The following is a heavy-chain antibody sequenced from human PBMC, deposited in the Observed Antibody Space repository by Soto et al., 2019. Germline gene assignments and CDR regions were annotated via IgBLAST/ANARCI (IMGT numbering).Heavy chain of an antibody. CDR1: GGSISSGGYY. CDR3: ARCDSSNNLDD. D-gene: IGHD6-13*01. J-gene: IGHJ4*02. Sequence: PSETLSLTCTVSGGSISSGGYYWSWIRQHPGKGLEWIGYIYYSGSTYYNPSLKSRVTISVDTSKNQFSLKLSSVTAADTAVYYCARCDSSNNLDDWGQRTLVTVSS. V-gene: IGHV4-31*03. CDR2: IYYSGST.